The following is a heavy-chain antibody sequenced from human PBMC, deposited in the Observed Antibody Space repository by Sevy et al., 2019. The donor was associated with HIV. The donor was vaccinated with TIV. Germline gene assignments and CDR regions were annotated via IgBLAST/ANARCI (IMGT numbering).Heavy chain of an antibody. V-gene: IGHV4-4*07. CDR2: FYTSGST. CDR1: GGSISSYY. Sequence: SETLSLTCTVSGGSISSYYWSWIRQPAGKGLEWIGRFYTSGSTNYNPSLKSRVTMSVDTSKNQFSLKLSSVTAADTAVYYCAREVDGSGSYLDWWFDPWGQGTLVTVSS. CDR3: AREVDGSGSYLDWWFDP. J-gene: IGHJ5*02. D-gene: IGHD3-10*01.